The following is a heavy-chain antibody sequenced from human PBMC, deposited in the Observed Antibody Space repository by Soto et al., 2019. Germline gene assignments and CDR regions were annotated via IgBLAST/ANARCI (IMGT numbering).Heavy chain of an antibody. J-gene: IGHJ4*02. CDR3: ATSTSLDY. V-gene: IGHV3-53*02. CDR1: GFTVSNNY. Sequence: EVQLVETGGGLIQPGGSLRLSCAAFGFTVSNNYMSWVRQAPGKGLEWVSLIYSGGSTFYSDSVKGRFTISRYNSKNTLFLQMNSLRAEDTAVYFCATSTSLDYWGQGTLVTVSS. CDR2: IYSGGST. D-gene: IGHD2-2*01.